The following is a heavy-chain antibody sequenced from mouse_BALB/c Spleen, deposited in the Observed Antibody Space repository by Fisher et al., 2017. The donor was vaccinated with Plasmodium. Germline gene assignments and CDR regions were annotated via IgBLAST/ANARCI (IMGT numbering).Heavy chain of an antibody. D-gene: IGHD2-14*01. CDR3: ARWPRNDDPYAMDY. J-gene: IGHJ4*01. V-gene: IGHV1-26*01. Sequence: QKFKGKATLTVDRSAITAYMELLSLTSEDSAVYYCARWPRNDDPYAMDYWGQGTSVTVSS.